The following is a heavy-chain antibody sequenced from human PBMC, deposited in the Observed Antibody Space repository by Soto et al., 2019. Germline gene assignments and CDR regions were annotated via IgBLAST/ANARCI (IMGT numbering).Heavy chain of an antibody. V-gene: IGHV1-8*01. CDR1: GYTFTSYD. Sequence: QVHLVQSGAEVRKPGASVKVSCKASGYTFTSYDINWVRQATGQGLEWMGWMNPNSGNTAYAQKCQGSVTMTRKTSISTAHMELGSLRSEDTAVYYCARERTRGFDPWGQGTLVTVSS. CDR2: MNPNSGNT. J-gene: IGHJ5*02. CDR3: ARERTRGFDP.